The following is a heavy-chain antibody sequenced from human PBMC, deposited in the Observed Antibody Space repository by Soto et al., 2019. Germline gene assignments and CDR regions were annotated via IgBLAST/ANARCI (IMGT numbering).Heavy chain of an antibody. J-gene: IGHJ4*02. CDR1: GYTFTSYG. V-gene: IGHV1-18*01. CDR2: ISAYNGNT. Sequence: ASVKVSCKASGYTFTSYGISWVRQAPGQGLEWMGWISAYNGNTNYAQKLQGRVTMTTDTSTSTAYMELRSLRSDDTAVYYCARDRIQLYEADGMVDYWGQGTLVTVSS. CDR3: ARDRIQLYEADGMVDY. D-gene: IGHD5-18*01.